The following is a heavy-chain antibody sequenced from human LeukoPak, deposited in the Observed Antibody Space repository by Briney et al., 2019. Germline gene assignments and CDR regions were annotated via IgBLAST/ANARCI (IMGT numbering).Heavy chain of an antibody. CDR3: AKVMEYLWDFDY. CDR2: IRYDGSNK. V-gene: IGHV3-30*02. Sequence: GGSLRLSCAASGFTFSSYGMHWVRQAPGKGLEWVAFIRYDGSNKYYADSVKGRFTISRDNSKNTLYLQMNSLRAEDTAVYCCAKVMEYLWDFDYWGQGTLVTVSS. CDR1: GFTFSSYG. J-gene: IGHJ4*02. D-gene: IGHD2-8*01.